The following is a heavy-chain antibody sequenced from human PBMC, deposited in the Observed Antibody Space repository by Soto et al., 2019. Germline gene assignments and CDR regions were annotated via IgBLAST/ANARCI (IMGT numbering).Heavy chain of an antibody. V-gene: IGHV3-13*04. CDR3: AREGALGPFDY. CDR2: IGTAGDT. Sequence: PGWSLRLSCAASGFTFSSYDMHWVRQATGKGLEWVSRIGTAGDTYYLDSVKGRSTISREGAKNSLYLQMNSLRAGDTAVYYCAREGALGPFDYWGPGTLVTVSS. CDR1: GFTFSSYD. D-gene: IGHD3-3*01. J-gene: IGHJ4*02.